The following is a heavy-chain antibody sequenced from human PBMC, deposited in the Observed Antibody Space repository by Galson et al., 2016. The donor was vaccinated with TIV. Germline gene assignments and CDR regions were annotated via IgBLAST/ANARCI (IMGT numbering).Heavy chain of an antibody. CDR2: SSFDGGME. CDR1: GFPFSDHG. CDR3: AKDHRDGYNYFYYFDS. J-gene: IGHJ4*02. V-gene: IGHV3-30*18. D-gene: IGHD5-24*01. Sequence: SLRLSCAASGFPFSDHGMHWVRQAPGKGLEWLSLSSFDGGMEYYADSVKGRFTISRANSSNTLYLQMDRLLVDDTAIYYCAKDHRDGYNYFYYFDSWGQGTLGTVSS.